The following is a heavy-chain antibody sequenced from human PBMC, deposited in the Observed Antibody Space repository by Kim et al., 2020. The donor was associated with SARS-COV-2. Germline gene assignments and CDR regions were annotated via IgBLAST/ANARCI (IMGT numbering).Heavy chain of an antibody. CDR3: ARGTHDYGSH. D-gene: IGHD4-17*01. Sequence: TNPTPSHKCRVTISVDTSKNQFSLKVGSVTAADTAVYYCARGTHDYGSHWGQGTLVTVSS. J-gene: IGHJ4*02. V-gene: IGHV4-59*09. CDR2: T.